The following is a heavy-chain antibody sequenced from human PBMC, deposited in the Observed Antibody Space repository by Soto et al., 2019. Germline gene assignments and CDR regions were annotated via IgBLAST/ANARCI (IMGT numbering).Heavy chain of an antibody. CDR3: AKLYSNSYKGDYYYYYGMDV. J-gene: IGHJ6*02. D-gene: IGHD4-4*01. Sequence: GGSLRLSCAASGFTFSSYGMHWVRQAPGRGLEWVAVISYDGSNKYYADSVKGRFTISRDNSKNTLYLQMNSLRAEDTAVYYCAKLYSNSYKGDYYYYYGMDVWGQGTTVTVSS. CDR2: ISYDGSNK. V-gene: IGHV3-30*18. CDR1: GFTFSSYG.